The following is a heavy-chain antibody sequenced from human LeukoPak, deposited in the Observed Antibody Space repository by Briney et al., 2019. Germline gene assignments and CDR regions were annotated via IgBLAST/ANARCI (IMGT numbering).Heavy chain of an antibody. CDR2: IHYSGTA. D-gene: IGHD1-1*01. CDR3: ARKHRWNGLYFDY. J-gene: IGHJ4*02. CDR1: DYSISSGDW. V-gene: IGHV4-28*01. Sequence: SDTLSLTCAVSDYSISSGDWWCWVRQPPGKGLEWIGYIHYSGTAYYNPSLLSRVTMSVDTSKNQFSLKLSSVTAVDTAVYYCARKHRWNGLYFDYWGQGILVTVSS.